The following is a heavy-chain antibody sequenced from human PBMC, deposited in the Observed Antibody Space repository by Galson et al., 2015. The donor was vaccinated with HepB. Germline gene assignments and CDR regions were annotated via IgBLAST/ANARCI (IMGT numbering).Heavy chain of an antibody. J-gene: IGHJ4*02. CDR1: GGTFSSYA. D-gene: IGHD3-22*01. Sequence: SVKVSCKASGGTFSSYAISWVRQAPGQGLEWMGRIIPILGIANYAQKFQGRVTITADKSTSTAYMELSSLRSEDTAVYYCARDLSGYYYDSSGYYYPDWGQGTLVTVSS. CDR2: IIPILGIA. V-gene: IGHV1-69*04. CDR3: ARDLSGYYYDSSGYYYPD.